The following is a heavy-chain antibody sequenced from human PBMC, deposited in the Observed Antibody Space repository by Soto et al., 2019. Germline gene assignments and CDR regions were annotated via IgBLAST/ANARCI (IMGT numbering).Heavy chain of an antibody. V-gene: IGHV4-59*01. CDR1: GGSISSYY. CDR3: AREAGVRDPFDP. Sequence: QVQLQESGPGLVKPSETLSLTCTVSGGSISSYYWSWIRQPPMKGLEWIGYVYYSGSTNYNPSLKSRVTISVDTSKNQCSLKLRSVTAADTGMYYCAREAGVRDPFDPWRQGTLVTVSS. J-gene: IGHJ5*02. D-gene: IGHD3-10*01. CDR2: VYYSGST.